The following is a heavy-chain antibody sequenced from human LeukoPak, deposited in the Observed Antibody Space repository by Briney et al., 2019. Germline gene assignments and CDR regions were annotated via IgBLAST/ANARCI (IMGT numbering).Heavy chain of an antibody. J-gene: IGHJ6*02. CDR2: ISAYNGHT. CDR1: GYTFTSYG. V-gene: IGHV1-18*01. CDR3: ARDLTSYDSSGSYYYYYGMDV. D-gene: IGHD3-22*01. Sequence: AASMKVSCKASGYTFTSYGISWVRQAPGQGLEWMGWISAYNGHTNYAQKLQGRVTMTTDTSTSTAYMELRSLRSDDTAVCYCARDLTSYDSSGSYYYYYGMDVWGQGTTVTVSS.